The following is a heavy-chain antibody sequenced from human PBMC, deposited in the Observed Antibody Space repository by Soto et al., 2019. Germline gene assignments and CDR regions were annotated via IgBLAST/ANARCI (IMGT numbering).Heavy chain of an antibody. Sequence: GGSLRLSCAASGFTFDDYAMHWVRQAPGKGLEWVSGISWNSGSIGYADSVKGRFTISRDNAKNSLYLQMNSLRAEDTGLYYCAKGMGIAVAGAFDYWGQGTLVTVSS. CDR2: ISWNSGSI. CDR3: AKGMGIAVAGAFDY. V-gene: IGHV3-9*01. J-gene: IGHJ4*02. D-gene: IGHD6-19*01. CDR1: GFTFDDYA.